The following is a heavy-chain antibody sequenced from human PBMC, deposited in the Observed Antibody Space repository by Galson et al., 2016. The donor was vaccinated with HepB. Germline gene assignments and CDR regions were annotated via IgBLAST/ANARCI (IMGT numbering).Heavy chain of an antibody. D-gene: IGHD6-19*01. J-gene: IGHJ5*02. V-gene: IGHV3-30*04. CDR1: GYRFSGQA. CDR3: ARELSLVPGKGGHFDL. CDR2: ISYDGTYQ. Sequence: SLRLSCAASGYRFSGQAMHWVRQAPGKGLEWVAVISYDGTYQLYADSVRGRFTISRDNFNNTLYLRMNSLRTEDTAVYYCARELSLVPGKGGHFDLWGQGTLVTVSS.